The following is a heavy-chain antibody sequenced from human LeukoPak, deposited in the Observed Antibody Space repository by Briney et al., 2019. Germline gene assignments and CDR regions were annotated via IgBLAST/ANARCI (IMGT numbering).Heavy chain of an antibody. Sequence: PGGSLRLSCAASGLTFDDYAMHRVRQAPGKGLEWVSSISWNGGSIGYADSVKGRFTISRDNAKNSLYLQMNSLRTEDTAFYYCAKDNNARIAVTVNRGTDYWGQGTLVTVSS. D-gene: IGHD6-19*01. J-gene: IGHJ4*02. CDR2: ISWNGGSI. CDR3: AKDNNARIAVTVNRGTDY. V-gene: IGHV3-9*01. CDR1: GLTFDDYA.